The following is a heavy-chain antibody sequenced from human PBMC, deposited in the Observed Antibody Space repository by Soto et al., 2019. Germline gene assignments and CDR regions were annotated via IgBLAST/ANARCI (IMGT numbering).Heavy chain of an antibody. CDR2: IYYSGST. D-gene: IGHD6-13*01. CDR1: GDSISISSYY. CDR3: ARHRSDSSSWLNWFDP. J-gene: IGHJ5*02. V-gene: IGHV4-39*01. Sequence: SETLSLTCTVSGDSISISSYYWGWIRQPPGKGMEWIGSIYYSGSTYYNPSLKSRVTISVDTSKNQFSLKLSSVTAADTAVYYCARHRSDSSSWLNWFDPWGQGTLVTVSS.